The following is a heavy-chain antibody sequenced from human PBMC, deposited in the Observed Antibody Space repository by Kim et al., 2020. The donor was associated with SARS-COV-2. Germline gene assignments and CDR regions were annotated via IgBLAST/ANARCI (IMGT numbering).Heavy chain of an antibody. V-gene: IGHV3-23*01. Sequence: SAKLRFTISRFISQNTLYLQMNSLRAEDTAVYYCAKDRVGAAAGFYYFDYWGQGTLVTVSS. D-gene: IGHD6-13*01. J-gene: IGHJ4*02. CDR3: AKDRVGAAAGFYYFDY.